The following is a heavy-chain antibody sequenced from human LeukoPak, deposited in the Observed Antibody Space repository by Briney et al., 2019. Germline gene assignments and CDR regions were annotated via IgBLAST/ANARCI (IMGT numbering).Heavy chain of an antibody. CDR1: GFTLSSYA. V-gene: IGHV3-30*04. CDR2: ISYDGSNK. D-gene: IGHD6-19*01. J-gene: IGHJ4*02. CDR3: ASHSSGWYY. Sequence: GRSLRLSCAASGFTLSSYAMHWVRQAPGKGLEWVAVISYDGSNKYYADSVKGRFTISRDNSKNTLYLQMNSLRAEDTAVYYCASHSSGWYYWGQGTLVTVSS.